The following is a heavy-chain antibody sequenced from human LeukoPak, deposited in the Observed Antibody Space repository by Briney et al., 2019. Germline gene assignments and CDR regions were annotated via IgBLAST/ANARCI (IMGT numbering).Heavy chain of an antibody. CDR3: AKPSGILRYFDWLSARYFDY. D-gene: IGHD3-9*01. CDR2: ISGSGGST. CDR1: GFTFSSYA. J-gene: IGHJ4*02. Sequence: PGGSLRLSCAASGFTFSSYAMSWVRQAPGKGLEWVSAISGSGGSTYYADSVKGRFTISRDNSKNTLYLQMNSLRAEDTAVYYCAKPSGILRYFDWLSARYFDYWGQGTLVTVSS. V-gene: IGHV3-23*01.